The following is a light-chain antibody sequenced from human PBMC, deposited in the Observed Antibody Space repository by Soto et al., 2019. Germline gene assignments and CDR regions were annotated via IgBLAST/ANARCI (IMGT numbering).Light chain of an antibody. CDR1: QSVSSN. J-gene: IGKJ1*01. Sequence: EIVMTQSPATLSVSPGERATLSCRASQSVSSNLAWYQQKPGQAPRLLIYGASTRATGIPARFSGSGSGTEFTLTISSLQPDDFATYYCQHYNSYGTFGQGTQVDI. CDR2: GAS. CDR3: QHYNSYGT. V-gene: IGKV3-15*01.